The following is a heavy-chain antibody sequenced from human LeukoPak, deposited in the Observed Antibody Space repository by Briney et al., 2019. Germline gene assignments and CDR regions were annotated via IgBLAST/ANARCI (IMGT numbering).Heavy chain of an antibody. Sequence: SETLSLTCTVSGGSISSGGYYWSWIRQHPGKGLEWIGYIYYSGSTYYNPSLKSRVTISVDTSKNQFSLKLSSVTAADTAVYYCARAMVRGVIGHYYGMDVWDKGTTVTVSS. V-gene: IGHV4-31*03. CDR2: IYYSGST. CDR3: ARAMVRGVIGHYYGMDV. D-gene: IGHD3-10*01. J-gene: IGHJ6*04. CDR1: GGSISSGGYY.